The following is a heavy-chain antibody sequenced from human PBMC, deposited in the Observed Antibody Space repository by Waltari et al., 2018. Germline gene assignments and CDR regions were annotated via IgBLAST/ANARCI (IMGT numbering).Heavy chain of an antibody. CDR2: ISDGGGII. Sequence: EVKLLESGGGFVHTGGSLSLSCAASGLTFSTYVMNWVRQAPGKGLEWVSSISDGGGIINYADSVKGRFTISRDNSKNTVYLQMKSLRAEDTAVYYCARGSGVDYWGQGTLVTISS. D-gene: IGHD7-27*01. CDR3: ARGSGVDY. CDR1: GLTFSTYV. V-gene: IGHV3-23*01. J-gene: IGHJ4*02.